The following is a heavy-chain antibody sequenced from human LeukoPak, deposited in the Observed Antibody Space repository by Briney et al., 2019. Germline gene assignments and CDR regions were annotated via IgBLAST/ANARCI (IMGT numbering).Heavy chain of an antibody. Sequence: SETLSLTCAVYGGSFSGYYWSWIRQPPGKGLEWIGEINHSGSTNYNPSLKSRVTISVDTSKNQFSLKLSSVSAADTAVYYCARDHRSGSYYNRQGRFDPWGQGTLVTVSS. V-gene: IGHV4-34*01. CDR2: INHSGST. J-gene: IGHJ5*02. CDR1: GGSFSGYY. D-gene: IGHD3-10*01. CDR3: ARDHRSGSYYNRQGRFDP.